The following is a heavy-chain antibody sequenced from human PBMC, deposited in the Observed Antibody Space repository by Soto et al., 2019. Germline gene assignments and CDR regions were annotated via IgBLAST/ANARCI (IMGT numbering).Heavy chain of an antibody. CDR2: IGTSGDT. CDR3: ARGAVGFDP. CDR1: GFTFSRYD. Sequence: EVQVVESGGGLVQPGGSLRLSCAASGFTFSRYDMHWVRQATGRGLEWVSGIGTSGDTYYAGSVKGRFTISRENVYDSVYLQIDSLRAGAPAVYYCARGAVGFDPWGQATLVAVSS. J-gene: IGHJ5*02. V-gene: IGHV3-13*04. D-gene: IGHD3-3*01.